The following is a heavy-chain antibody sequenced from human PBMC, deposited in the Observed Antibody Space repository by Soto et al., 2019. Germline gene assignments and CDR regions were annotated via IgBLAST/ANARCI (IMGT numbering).Heavy chain of an antibody. D-gene: IGHD3-22*01. J-gene: IGHJ4*02. CDR1: GFTFSSYS. V-gene: IGHV3-21*01. CDR2: ISSSSSYI. Sequence: GGSLRLSCAASGFTFSSYSMNWVRQAPGKGLEWVSSISSSSSYIYYADSVKGRFTISRDNAKNSLYLQMNSLRAEDTAVYYCASQYYDSSGYYHPFDYWGQGTLVTAPQ. CDR3: ASQYYDSSGYYHPFDY.